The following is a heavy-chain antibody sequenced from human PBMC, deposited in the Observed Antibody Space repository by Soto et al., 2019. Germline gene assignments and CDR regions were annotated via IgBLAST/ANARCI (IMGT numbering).Heavy chain of an antibody. CDR2: INQDGSQK. CDR1: GFTFSTSW. D-gene: IGHD3-10*01. Sequence: GGSLRLSCAGSGFTFSTSWMSWVRQAPGKGLEWVANINQDGSQKYYVDSVRGRFTISRDNAKNSLYLQMNSLRGEDTAVYYCVRNIIGGQGTLVTVSS. V-gene: IGHV3-7*01. J-gene: IGHJ1*01. CDR3: VRNII.